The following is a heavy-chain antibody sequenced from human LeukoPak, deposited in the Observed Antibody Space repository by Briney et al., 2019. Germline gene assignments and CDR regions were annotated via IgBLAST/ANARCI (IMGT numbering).Heavy chain of an antibody. CDR3: AKPDSNNDFWSGYFIHAFDI. D-gene: IGHD3-3*01. V-gene: IGHV3-30*02. CDR2: IRYDGSNK. CDR1: GFTSSSYG. J-gene: IGHJ3*02. Sequence: GGSLRLSCAASGFTSSSYGMHWVRHDPGKGLEWVAFIRYDGSNKYYADSVKGRFTISRDNSKNTLYLQMNSLRAEDTAVYYCAKPDSNNDFWSGYFIHAFDIWGQGTMVTVSS.